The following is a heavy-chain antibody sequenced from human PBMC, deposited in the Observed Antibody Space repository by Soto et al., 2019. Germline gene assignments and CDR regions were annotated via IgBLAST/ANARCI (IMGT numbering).Heavy chain of an antibody. CDR2: IIPAFGTP. V-gene: IGHV1-69*01. Sequence: QVQLVQSGAEVKKPGSSVKVSCAASGGSLNNYAVSWVRRTPGQGFEWLGEIIPAFGTPNYAQKFQDRVTITADVLTNTVFMELSSLRSEDTAEYCCAREGLRRGALDYWGQGSLVTVSS. CDR3: AREGLRRGALDY. J-gene: IGHJ4*02. D-gene: IGHD6-6*01. CDR1: GGSLNNYA.